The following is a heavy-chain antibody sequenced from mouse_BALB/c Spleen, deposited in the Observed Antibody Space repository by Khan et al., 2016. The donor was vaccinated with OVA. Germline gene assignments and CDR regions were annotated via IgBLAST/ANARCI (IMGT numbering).Heavy chain of an antibody. J-gene: IGHJ2*01. D-gene: IGHD2-12*01. CDR2: MDSNGGST. Sequence: EVELVESGGALFQLEGPWNRPVPAPKSTTRSFGCSPFARTPKKGLDLLATMDSNGGSTDYPDSVKRRFTISGDNAKNALYLQMRSLKSEDTAMYYCARSAIWGQGTTLTVSS. CDR3: ARSAI. CDR1: KSTTRSFG. V-gene: IGHV5-6-3*01.